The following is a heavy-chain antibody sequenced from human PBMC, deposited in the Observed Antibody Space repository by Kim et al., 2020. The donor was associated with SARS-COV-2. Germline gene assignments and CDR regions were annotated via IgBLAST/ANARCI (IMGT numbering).Heavy chain of an antibody. CDR2: IYYSGST. D-gene: IGHD4-17*01. CDR3: ASNYGDYAASNY. V-gene: IGHV4-30-4*01. J-gene: IGHJ4*02. CDR1: GGSISSGDYY. Sequence: SETLSLTCTVSGGSISSGDYYWSWIRQPPGKGLEWIGYIYYSGSTYYNPSLKSRVTISVDTSKNQFSLKLSSVTAADTAVYYCASNYGDYAASNYWGQGTLVTVSS.